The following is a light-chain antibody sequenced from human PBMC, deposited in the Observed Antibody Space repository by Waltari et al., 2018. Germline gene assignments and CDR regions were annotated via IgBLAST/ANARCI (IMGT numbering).Light chain of an antibody. CDR2: TAS. CDR3: QQSYITPYT. V-gene: IGKV1-39*01. CDR1: QSITSH. J-gene: IGKJ2*01. Sequence: DIQMTQAPSSLSASVGDRVTMTCRASQSITSHLNWFQQQPGKAPKLLIHTASSLQSGVPSSFSGSGSGTHFTLTITSLQPEDCATYFCQQSYITPYTFGQGTKLDIK.